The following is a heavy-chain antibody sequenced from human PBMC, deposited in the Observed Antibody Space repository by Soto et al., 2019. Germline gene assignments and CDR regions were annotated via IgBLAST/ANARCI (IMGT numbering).Heavy chain of an antibody. CDR1: SGSISSSNW. CDR3: ARERHNKLDD. J-gene: IGHJ1*01. V-gene: IGHV4-4*02. CDR2: IYHSGST. D-gene: IGHD6-6*01. Sequence: SETLSLTCAVSSGSISSSNWWSWVRQPPGKGLEWIGEIYHSGSTNYNPSLKSRVTISVDKSKNQFSLKLSSVTAADTAGDYCARERHNKLDDWGKGTPVTVDS.